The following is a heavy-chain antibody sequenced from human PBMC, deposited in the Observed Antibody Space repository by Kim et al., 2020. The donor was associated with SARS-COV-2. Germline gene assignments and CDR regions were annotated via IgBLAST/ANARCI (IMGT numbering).Heavy chain of an antibody. J-gene: IGHJ5*02. CDR3: ARVLVYCSGGSCYRRVDP. D-gene: IGHD2-15*01. Sequence: ASVKVSCKASGYTFTSYDINWVRQATGQGLEWMGWMNPNSGNTGYAQKFQGRVTMTRNTSISTAYMELSSLRSEDTAVYYCARVLVYCSGGSCYRRVDPWGQGTLVTVSS. V-gene: IGHV1-8*01. CDR1: GYTFTSYD. CDR2: MNPNSGNT.